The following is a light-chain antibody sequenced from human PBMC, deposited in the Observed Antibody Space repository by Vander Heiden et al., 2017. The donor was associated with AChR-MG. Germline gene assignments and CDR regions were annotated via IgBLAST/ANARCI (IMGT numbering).Light chain of an antibody. V-gene: IGLV3-1*01. CDR2: QDP. J-gene: IGLJ2*01. CDR3: QAWDITTVV. CDR1: KLGNKF. Sequence: YELTQPPSMSLSPGQTASITCPGDKLGNKFANWYQQKTGQPPVMVIDQDPKRPSGIPERFSGSNAGNAATLTISGTQALDEADYYCQAWDITTVVFGGGTKLTVL.